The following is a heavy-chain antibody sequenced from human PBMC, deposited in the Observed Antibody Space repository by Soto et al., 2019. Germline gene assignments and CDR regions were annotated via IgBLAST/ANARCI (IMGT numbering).Heavy chain of an antibody. CDR2: ITDTGGST. Sequence: PGGSLRLSCAASGFTFYTYAMTWVRQAPGKGLEWVSSITDTGGSTYYADSVKGRFTISRDNSKNTLYLQMNSLRADDTAEYYCAKDTPVVMFLFDSWGRGTLVTVPQ. CDR1: GFTFYTYA. CDR3: AKDTPVVMFLFDS. V-gene: IGHV3-23*01. D-gene: IGHD2-15*01. J-gene: IGHJ4*02.